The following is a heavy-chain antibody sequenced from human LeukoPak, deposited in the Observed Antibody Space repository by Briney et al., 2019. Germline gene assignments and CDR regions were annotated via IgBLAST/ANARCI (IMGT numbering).Heavy chain of an antibody. CDR3: ARDPSIAVDNWFDP. CDR1: GFTFSSYW. D-gene: IGHD6-19*01. CDR2: INTDGSST. Sequence: GGSLRLSCAASGFTFSSYWMHWVRHAPGKGLVWVSRINTDGSSTSYADSVKGQFTISRDNAKNTLYLQMNSLRAEDTAVYYCARDPSIAVDNWFDPWGQGTLVTVSS. V-gene: IGHV3-74*01. J-gene: IGHJ5*02.